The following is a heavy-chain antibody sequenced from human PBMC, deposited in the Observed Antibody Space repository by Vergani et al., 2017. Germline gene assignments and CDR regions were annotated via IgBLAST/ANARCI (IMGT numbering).Heavy chain of an antibody. Sequence: VQPVESGGGLVKPGGSLRLSCAASGFTFSSYAMHWVRQAPGKGLEWVAVISYDGSNKYYADSVKGRFTISRDNSKNTLYLQMNSLRAEDTAVYYCASGTRPHYYYYYMDVWGKGTTVTVSS. D-gene: IGHD6-6*01. CDR2: ISYDGSNK. J-gene: IGHJ6*03. V-gene: IGHV3-30-3*01. CDR3: ASGTRPHYYYYYMDV. CDR1: GFTFSSYA.